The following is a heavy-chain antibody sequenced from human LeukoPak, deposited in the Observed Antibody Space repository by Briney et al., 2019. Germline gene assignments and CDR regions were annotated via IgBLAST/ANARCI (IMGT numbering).Heavy chain of an antibody. D-gene: IGHD3-22*01. J-gene: IGHJ4*02. V-gene: IGHV1-24*01. CDR3: ATYGGFRGYDSSGYYY. CDR2: FDPEDGET. CDR1: GYTLTELS. Sequence: ASVKVSCKVSGYTLTELSMHWVRQAPGKGLELMGGFDPEDGETIYAQKFQGRVTMTEDTSTDTAHMELSSLRSEDTAVYYCATYGGFRGYDSSGYYYWGQGTLVTVSS.